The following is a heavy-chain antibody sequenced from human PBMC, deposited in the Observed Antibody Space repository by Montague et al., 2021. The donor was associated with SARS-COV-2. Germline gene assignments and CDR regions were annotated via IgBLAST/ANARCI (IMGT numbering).Heavy chain of an antibody. CDR3: ARMRAVLLWFGESTYFDY. CDR1: GGSFSGYY. Sequence: SKTLSLTCAVYGGSFSGYYWSWIRQPPGKGLEWIGEINHSGSTNXNPSLKSRVTISVDTSKNQFSLKLSSVTAADTAVYYCARMRAVLLWFGESTYFDYWGQGTLVTVSS. D-gene: IGHD3-10*01. CDR2: INHSGST. V-gene: IGHV4-34*01. J-gene: IGHJ4*02.